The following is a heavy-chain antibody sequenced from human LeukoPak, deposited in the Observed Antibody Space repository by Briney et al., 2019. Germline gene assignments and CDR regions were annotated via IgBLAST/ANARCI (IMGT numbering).Heavy chain of an antibody. CDR2: MRPDTGFT. CDR1: GYTFSSHN. CDR3: ARGGSRSGGSLRTFDS. J-gene: IGHJ4*02. D-gene: IGHD2-15*01. Sequence: ASVKVSCKASGYTFSSHNINWVRQVSGHGLEWMGWMRPDTGFTGYAQKFRGRVTTTRDTSTNTSYMELSSLRSDDTAVYYCARGGSRSGGSLRTFDSWGQGTLVIVSS. V-gene: IGHV1-8*01.